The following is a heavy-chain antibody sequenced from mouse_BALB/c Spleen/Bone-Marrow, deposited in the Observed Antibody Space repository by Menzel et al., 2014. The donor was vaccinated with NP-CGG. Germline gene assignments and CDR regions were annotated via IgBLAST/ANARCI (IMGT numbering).Heavy chain of an antibody. CDR2: INPGSGGA. D-gene: IGHD3-2*01. V-gene: IGHV1-54*01. Sequence: VQLVESGAEMVRPGTSVKVSCKASGYAFTNYLIEWVKQRPVQGLEWIGVINPGSGGANYNAKFKGKATLTADKSSSPAYMQLSSLTSDDSAVYFCAREWTARAVDYWGQGTPLIASS. CDR1: GYAFTNYL. J-gene: IGHJ2*01. CDR3: AREWTARAVDY.